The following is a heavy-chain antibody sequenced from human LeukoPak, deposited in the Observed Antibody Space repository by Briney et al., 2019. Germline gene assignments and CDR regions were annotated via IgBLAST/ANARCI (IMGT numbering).Heavy chain of an antibody. CDR1: GLTFSSDA. CDR3: ASPSGSYFDY. CDR2: ISGSGGST. Sequence: GGSLRLSCAASGLTFSSDAMSWVRQAPGKGLEWVSAISGSGGSTYYADSVKGRFTISRDNSKNTLYLQMNSLRAEDTAVYYCASPSGSYFDYWGQGTLVTVSS. D-gene: IGHD1-26*01. J-gene: IGHJ4*02. V-gene: IGHV3-23*01.